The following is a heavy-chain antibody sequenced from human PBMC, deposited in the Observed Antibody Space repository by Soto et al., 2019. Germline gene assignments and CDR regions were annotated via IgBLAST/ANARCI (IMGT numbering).Heavy chain of an antibody. CDR1: GGTFSSYA. J-gene: IGHJ4*02. CDR3: TISNSGYRPRLFVD. CDR2: IIPTFGTA. D-gene: IGHD5-18*01. Sequence: SVKVSCKASGGTFSSYAISWVRQAPGKGLEWMGGIIPTFGTANYATKFQGRVTITADESTSTAYMELNILKSEDTAVYYCTISNSGYRPRLFVDGGQGTLVTVSS. V-gene: IGHV1-69*13.